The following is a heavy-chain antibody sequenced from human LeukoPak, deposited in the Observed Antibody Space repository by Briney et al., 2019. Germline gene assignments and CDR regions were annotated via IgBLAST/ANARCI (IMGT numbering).Heavy chain of an antibody. CDR2: ISPTGGST. CDR1: GYTFTGYY. J-gene: IGHJ6*03. Sequence: ASVKVSCKASGYTFTGYYMHWVRQAPGQGPEWMGVISPTGGSTTYAQKFQGRVTMTRDMSTSTVYMELSSLRSEDTAVYYCARDGGVTPYYYYVDVWGKGTTVTVSS. V-gene: IGHV1-46*01. D-gene: IGHD4-23*01. CDR3: ARDGGVTPYYYYVDV.